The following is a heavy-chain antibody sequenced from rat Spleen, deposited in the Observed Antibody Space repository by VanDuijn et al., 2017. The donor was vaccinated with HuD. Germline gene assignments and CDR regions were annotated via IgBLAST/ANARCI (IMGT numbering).Heavy chain of an antibody. CDR1: GFTFSDYA. J-gene: IGHJ3*01. V-gene: IGHV5-17*01. CDR3: ARGFAYNYDWFAY. D-gene: IGHD1-4*01. Sequence: EVQLVESGGGLVQPGRSLTLSCAASGFTFSDYAMAWVRQTPEKGLEWVSTIYYDGRGTYYRDSVKGRFTISRDNAKSTLYLQMDSLRSEDTATYYCARGFAYNYDWFAYWGQGTLVTVSS. CDR2: IYYDGRGT.